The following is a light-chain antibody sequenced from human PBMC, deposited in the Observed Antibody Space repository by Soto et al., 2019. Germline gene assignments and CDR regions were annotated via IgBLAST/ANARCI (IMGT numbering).Light chain of an antibody. CDR1: QSVNNNY. V-gene: IGKV3-20*01. J-gene: IGKJ4*01. Sequence: EIVLTQSPGTLSLSPGERATLSCRASQSVNNNYLAWYQQKHGQAPRLLIYGASRRATGIPDRFSGSGSGTDFTLTISRLEPEDFAVYSCQQYGSSPLTFGGGTKVEIK. CDR2: GAS. CDR3: QQYGSSPLT.